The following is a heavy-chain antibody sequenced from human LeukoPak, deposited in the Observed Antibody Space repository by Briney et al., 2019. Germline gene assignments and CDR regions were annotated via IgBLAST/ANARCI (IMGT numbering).Heavy chain of an antibody. V-gene: IGHV5-51*01. CDR1: GYSFTSYW. CDR2: IYPGDSDT. CDR3: ARPHMAAAGNAFDI. D-gene: IGHD6-13*01. Sequence: GDSLKISCQGSGYSFTSYWIGWVRQMPGKGLEWMGVIYPGDSDTRYSPSFQGQVTISADRSINTAYLQWSSLKVSDTAMYYCARPHMAAAGNAFDIWGQATMVTVSS. J-gene: IGHJ3*02.